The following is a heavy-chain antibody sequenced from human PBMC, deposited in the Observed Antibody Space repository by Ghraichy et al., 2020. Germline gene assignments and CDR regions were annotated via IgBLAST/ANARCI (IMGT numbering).Heavy chain of an antibody. CDR2: IWYDGSNK. J-gene: IGHJ2*01. CDR3: ARDYSTVTTSLYWYFDL. CDR1: GFTFSSYG. Sequence: GGSLRLSCAASGFTFSSYGMHWVRQAPGKGLEWVAVIWYDGSNKYYADSVKGRFTISRDNSKNTLYLQMNSLRAEDTAVYYCARDYSTVTTSLYWYFDLWGRGTLVTVSS. D-gene: IGHD4-17*01. V-gene: IGHV3-33*01.